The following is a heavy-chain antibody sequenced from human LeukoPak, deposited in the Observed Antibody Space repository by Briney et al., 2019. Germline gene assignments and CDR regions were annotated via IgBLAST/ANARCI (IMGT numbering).Heavy chain of an antibody. Sequence: GGSLRLSCAASGFTVSSNYMSWVRQAPGKGLGWVSVIYSGGSTYYADSVKGRFTISRHNSKNTLYLQMNSLRAEDTAVYYCARSRTAGDYYDSSGYYPSRSGAFDIWGQGTMVTVSS. CDR2: IYSGGST. D-gene: IGHD3-22*01. CDR1: GFTVSSNY. V-gene: IGHV3-53*04. J-gene: IGHJ3*02. CDR3: ARSRTAGDYYDSSGYYPSRSGAFDI.